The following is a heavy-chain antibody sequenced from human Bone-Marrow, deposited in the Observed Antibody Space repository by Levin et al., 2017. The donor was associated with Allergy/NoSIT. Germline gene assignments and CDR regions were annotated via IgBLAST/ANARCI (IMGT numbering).Heavy chain of an antibody. Sequence: GGSLRLSCAASGFTFSANAMHWVRQAPGKGLEWVSVISYDGSNEYYADSVKGRFTISRDNSKNTLHLQMNSLRSEDTAVYYCAKDYSSGRYDYYYYMEDWGKGTTVTVSS. D-gene: IGHD6-19*01. CDR1: GFTFSANA. CDR3: AKDYSSGRYDYYYYMED. V-gene: IGHV3-30*18. CDR2: ISYDGSNE. J-gene: IGHJ6*03.